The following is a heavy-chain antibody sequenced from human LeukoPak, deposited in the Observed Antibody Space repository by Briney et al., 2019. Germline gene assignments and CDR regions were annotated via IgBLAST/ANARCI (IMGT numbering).Heavy chain of an antibody. CDR3: ARSYCSSTSCPLGDY. Sequence: GGSLRLSCAASGFTFSSYAMHWVRKAPGKGLEWVAVISYDGSNKYYADSVKGRFTISRDNSKNTLYLQMNSLRAEDTAVYYCARSYCSSTSCPLGDYWGQGTLVTVSS. D-gene: IGHD2-2*01. V-gene: IGHV3-30-3*01. CDR1: GFTFSSYA. CDR2: ISYDGSNK. J-gene: IGHJ4*02.